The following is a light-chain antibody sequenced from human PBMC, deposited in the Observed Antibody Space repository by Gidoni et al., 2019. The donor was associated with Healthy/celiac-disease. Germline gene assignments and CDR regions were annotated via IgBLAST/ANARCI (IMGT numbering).Light chain of an antibody. CDR3: QQSYSTLGLT. CDR2: AAS. V-gene: IGKV1-39*01. Sequence: DIQLTQSPSSLSASVGDRVTITCRASQSISSYLNWYQQKPGKATKFLIYAASSMQRGVPSRFSGGRCGTDFTLPISSRQHEDFATYYCQQSYSTLGLTFGGGTKVEIK. J-gene: IGKJ4*01. CDR1: QSISSY.